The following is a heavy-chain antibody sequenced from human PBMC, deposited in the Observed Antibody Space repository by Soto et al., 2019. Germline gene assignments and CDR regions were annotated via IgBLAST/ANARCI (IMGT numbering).Heavy chain of an antibody. J-gene: IGHJ4*02. Sequence: EVQVVESGGGLIQPGGSLRLSCEVSGFSVTANYMSWVRQAPGKGLEWVSVIYSGGSTYYIDSVKGRFSISRDISKTTLYLQMNSLRAEDTAVYYCHGYGYWGQVTLVTVSS. V-gene: IGHV3-53*01. D-gene: IGHD5-12*01. CDR3: HGYGY. CDR1: GFSVTANY. CDR2: IYSGGST.